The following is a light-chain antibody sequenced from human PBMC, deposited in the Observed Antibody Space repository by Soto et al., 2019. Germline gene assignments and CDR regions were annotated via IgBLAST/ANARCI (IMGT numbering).Light chain of an antibody. CDR2: GAS. Sequence: IVMTQSPATLSVSPGERATLSCRASQSVSSNLAWYQQEPGQAPRLLIYGASTRATGIPARFSGSGSGTEFTLTISSLQSEDFAVYYYQQYNNWPLSFGQGTKVDIK. CDR1: QSVSSN. CDR3: QQYNNWPLS. V-gene: IGKV3-15*01. J-gene: IGKJ1*01.